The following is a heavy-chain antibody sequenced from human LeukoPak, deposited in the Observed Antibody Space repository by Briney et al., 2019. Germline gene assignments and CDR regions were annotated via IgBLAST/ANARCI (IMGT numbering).Heavy chain of an antibody. CDR1: GFTFSSYG. CDR2: ISYDGSNK. Sequence: GGSLRLSCAASGFTFSSYGMHWVRQAPGKGLEWVAVISYDGSNKYYADSVKGRFTISRDNSKNTLYLQMNSLRAEDTAVYYCAKDRATYSSGWYGDVDYWGQGTLVTVSS. V-gene: IGHV3-30*18. CDR3: AKDRATYSSGWYGDVDY. D-gene: IGHD6-19*01. J-gene: IGHJ4*02.